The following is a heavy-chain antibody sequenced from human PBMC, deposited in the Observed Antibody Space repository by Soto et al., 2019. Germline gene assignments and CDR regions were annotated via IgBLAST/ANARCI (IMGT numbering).Heavy chain of an antibody. Sequence: AGGSLRLSCAASGFTFDDYGMSWVRQAPGKGLEWVSGINWNGGSTGYADSVKGRFTISRDNAKNSLYLQMNSLRAEDTALYYCARRNIVGATRYYYGMDVWGQGTTVTVSS. CDR3: ARRNIVGATRYYYGMDV. CDR1: GFTFDDYG. V-gene: IGHV3-20*04. J-gene: IGHJ6*02. CDR2: INWNGGST. D-gene: IGHD1-26*01.